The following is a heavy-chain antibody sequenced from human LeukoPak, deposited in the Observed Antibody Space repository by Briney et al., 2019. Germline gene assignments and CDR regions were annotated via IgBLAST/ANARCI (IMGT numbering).Heavy chain of an antibody. D-gene: IGHD3-22*01. CDR3: ARDGRPYDSSAQGDY. V-gene: IGHV1-2*02. CDR1: GYTFTGYY. CDR2: INPNSGGT. Sequence: AASVKVSCKASGYTFTGYYMHWVRQAPGQGLEWMGWINPNSGGTNYAQKFQGRVTMTRDTSISTAYMELSRLRSDDTAVYYCARDGRPYDSSAQGDYWGQGTLVTVSS. J-gene: IGHJ4*02.